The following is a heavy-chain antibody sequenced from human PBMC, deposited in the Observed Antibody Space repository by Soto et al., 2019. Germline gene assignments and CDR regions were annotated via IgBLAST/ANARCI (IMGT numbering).Heavy chain of an antibody. D-gene: IGHD2-2*01. CDR3: ARGGDIVVVPAAIDYGMDV. J-gene: IGHJ6*02. CDR2: MNPNSGNT. V-gene: IGHV1-8*01. CDR1: GYTFTSYD. Sequence: GASVKVSCKASGYTFTSYDINWVRQATGQGLEWMGWMNPNSGNTGYAQKFQGRVTMTRNTSISTAYMELSSLRSEDTAVYYCARGGDIVVVPAAIDYGMDVWGQGTTVTVSS.